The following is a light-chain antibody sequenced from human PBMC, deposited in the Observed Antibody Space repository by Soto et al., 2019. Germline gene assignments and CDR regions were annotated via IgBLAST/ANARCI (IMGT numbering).Light chain of an antibody. CDR3: SSYAGTNNFF. V-gene: IGLV2-8*01. Sequence: QSALTQPPSASGSPGQSVTISCTGTSSDVGFYNYVSWYQQHPGKAPKLIISEVSQRPSGVPDRFSGSKSGNTASLTVSGLQAEDEADYYCSSYAGTNNFFFGTGTKLTVL. CDR2: EVS. J-gene: IGLJ1*01. CDR1: SSDVGFYNY.